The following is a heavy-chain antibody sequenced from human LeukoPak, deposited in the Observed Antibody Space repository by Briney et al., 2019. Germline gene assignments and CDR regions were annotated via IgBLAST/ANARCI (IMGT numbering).Heavy chain of an antibody. D-gene: IGHD3-10*01. J-gene: IGHJ6*02. CDR2: ISSSSSTI. CDR1: GFTFSSYS. Sequence: GGSLRLSCAASGFTFSSYSMNWVRQAPGKGLEWVSYISSSSSTIYYADSVKGRFTISRDNAKNSLYPQMNSLRAEDTAVYYCAREGLLWFGELLDGCMDVWGQGTTVTVSS. V-gene: IGHV3-48*04. CDR3: AREGLLWFGELLDGCMDV.